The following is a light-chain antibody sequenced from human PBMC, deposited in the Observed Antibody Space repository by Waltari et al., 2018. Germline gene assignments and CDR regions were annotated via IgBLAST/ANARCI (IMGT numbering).Light chain of an antibody. CDR2: DAS. V-gene: IGKV3-11*01. CDR1: QSISIY. CDR3: QQRSDWPPTWT. Sequence: EVVLKQSPATLSLSPGDRATLPCRASQSISIYLAWYQHKPAQAPRLLIFDASNRATGIPARFSGSGSGTDFTLTISNLEPEDSAVYYCQQRSDWPPTWTFGQGTKVEMK. J-gene: IGKJ1*01.